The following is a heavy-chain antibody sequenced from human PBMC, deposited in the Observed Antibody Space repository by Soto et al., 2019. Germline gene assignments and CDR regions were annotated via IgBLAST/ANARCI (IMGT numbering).Heavy chain of an antibody. Sequence: QVQLQQWGAGLLKPSETLSLTCAVYGGSVSGANYYWSWIRQPPGKGLEWIGEMSQSGGTHFNPSLKSRVTISVDTSTNQFSLKMSSVTAADTALYYCARVERGTATTVVDAFDIWGPGTMVTVSS. J-gene: IGHJ3*02. D-gene: IGHD1-1*01. V-gene: IGHV4-34*01. CDR1: GGSVSGANYY. CDR2: MSQSGGT. CDR3: ARVERGTATTVVDAFDI.